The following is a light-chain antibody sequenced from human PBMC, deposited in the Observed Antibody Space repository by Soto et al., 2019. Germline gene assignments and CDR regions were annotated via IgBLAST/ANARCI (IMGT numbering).Light chain of an antibody. J-gene: IGKJ2*01. CDR1: QSISSY. V-gene: IGKV1-39*01. CDR2: AAS. Sequence: DIQMTQSPSSLSASVGDRVTITCRASQSISSYLNWYQQKPGKAPKLLIYAASSLHSGVPSRFSGSGSGTDFTLTISSLPPEDFATYYCQQSYSTPMYTFGQGTMLEIK. CDR3: QQSYSTPMYT.